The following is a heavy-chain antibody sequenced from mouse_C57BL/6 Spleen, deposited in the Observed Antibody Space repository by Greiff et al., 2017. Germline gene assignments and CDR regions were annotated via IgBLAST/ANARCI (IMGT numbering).Heavy chain of an antibody. D-gene: IGHD2-3*01. V-gene: IGHV5-17*01. CDR3: ARNGYYPYAMDY. J-gene: IGHJ4*01. Sequence: EVQLVESGGGLVKPGGSLTLSCAASGFTFSDYGMHWVRQAPEKGLEWVAYISSGSSTIYYADTVKGRFTISRDNAKNTLFLRMTSLRSEYTAMYYCARNGYYPYAMDYWGQGTSVTVSS. CDR1: GFTFSDYG. CDR2: ISSGSSTI.